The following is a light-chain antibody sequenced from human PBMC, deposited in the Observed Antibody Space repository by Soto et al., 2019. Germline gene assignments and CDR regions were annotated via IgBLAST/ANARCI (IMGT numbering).Light chain of an antibody. J-gene: IGKJ2*01. CDR3: QQYGRSPYT. V-gene: IGKV3-20*01. Sequence: EIVLTQSPDTLSLSPGERATLSCRASQSVSNNYLAWYQQKPGQAPRLLIYGASSRPGGIPDKFSGGGSGTDFTLTINRLEPEDFAVYYCQQYGRSPYTFAQGTKLEI. CDR1: QSVSNNY. CDR2: GAS.